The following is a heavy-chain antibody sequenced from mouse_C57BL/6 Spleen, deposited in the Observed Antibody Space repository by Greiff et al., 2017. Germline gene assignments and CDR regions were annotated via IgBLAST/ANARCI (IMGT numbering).Heavy chain of an antibody. CDR1: GFTFSSYT. Sequence: VQLVESGGGLVKPGGSLKLSCAASGFTFSSYTMSWVRQTPEKRLEWVATISGGGGNTYYPDSVKGRFTISRDNAKNTLYLQMSSLRSEDTALYYCARHPLYDYYAMDYWGQGTSVTVSS. CDR3: ARHPLYDYYAMDY. CDR2: ISGGGGNT. D-gene: IGHD2-3*01. J-gene: IGHJ4*01. V-gene: IGHV5-9*01.